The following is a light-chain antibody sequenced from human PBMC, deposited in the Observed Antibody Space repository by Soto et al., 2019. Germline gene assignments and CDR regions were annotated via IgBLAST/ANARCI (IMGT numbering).Light chain of an antibody. J-gene: IGLJ2*01. CDR2: EVN. Sequence: QSALTQPPSASGSPGQSVTISCTGTSSDVGVFNYVSWYQQHPDQAPKLLIFEVNKRPSGVPDRFSASKSGNTASLTVSGLQDEDEADYYCASYAGSNTLIFGAGTKLTVL. V-gene: IGLV2-8*01. CDR3: ASYAGSNTLI. CDR1: SSDVGVFNY.